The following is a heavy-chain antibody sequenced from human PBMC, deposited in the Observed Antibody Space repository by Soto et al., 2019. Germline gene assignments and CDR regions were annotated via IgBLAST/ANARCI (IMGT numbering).Heavy chain of an antibody. D-gene: IGHD3-10*01. J-gene: IGHJ4*02. CDR1: GYTFTANY. CDR3: ARGFGSSWFDY. CDR2: MSTSSGGT. Sequence: QVQLVQSGAEVKDPGASVKVSCRPSGYTFTANYIHWVRQAPGQGLEWMGWMSTSSGGTRFAEKFQGRVTLTRDTSISTAYMELTTLTLDDTAVYYCARGFGSSWFDYWGKGTLVAVSS. V-gene: IGHV1-2*02.